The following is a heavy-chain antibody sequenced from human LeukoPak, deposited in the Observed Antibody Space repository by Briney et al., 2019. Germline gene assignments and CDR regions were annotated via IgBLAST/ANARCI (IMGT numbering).Heavy chain of an antibody. CDR2: INHSGST. J-gene: IGHJ4*02. CDR1: GGSFSGYY. D-gene: IGHD3-22*01. Sequence: PSETLSLTCAVYGGSFSGYYWGWIRQPPGKGLEWIGEINHSGSTNYNPSLKSRVTISVDTSKNQFSLKLSSVTAADTAVYYCARGPETHYCDSSGLIEYWGQGTLVTVSS. V-gene: IGHV4-34*01. CDR3: ARGPETHYCDSSGLIEY.